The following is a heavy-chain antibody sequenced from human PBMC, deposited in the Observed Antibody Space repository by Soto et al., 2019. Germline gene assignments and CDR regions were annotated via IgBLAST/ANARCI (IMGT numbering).Heavy chain of an antibody. CDR3: ARSVHHCSSTSCYRRAFDI. Sequence: GGSLRLSCAASGFTFSSYAMHWVRQAPGKGLEWVAVISYDGSNKYYADSVKGRFTISRDSSKNTLYLQMNSLRAEDTAVYYCARSVHHCSSTSCYRRAFDIWGQGTMVTVSS. CDR2: ISYDGSNK. J-gene: IGHJ3*02. CDR1: GFTFSSYA. D-gene: IGHD2-2*01. V-gene: IGHV3-30-3*01.